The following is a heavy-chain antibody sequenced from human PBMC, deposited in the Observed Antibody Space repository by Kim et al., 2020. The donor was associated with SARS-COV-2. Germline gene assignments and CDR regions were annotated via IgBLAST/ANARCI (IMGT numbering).Heavy chain of an antibody. V-gene: IGHV3-21*01. CDR1: RFSFSSYD. CDR2: IRADSSST. D-gene: IGHD3-16*01. J-gene: IGHJ4*02. CDR3: AADLNWADN. Sequence: GGSLRLSCAASRFSFSSYDMTWVRQAPGKGLQWVSSIRADSSSTAYADSVRGRFTISRDNAKNSLYLQMDSLRAEDTAVYYCAADLNWADNWGQGTLVTVSS.